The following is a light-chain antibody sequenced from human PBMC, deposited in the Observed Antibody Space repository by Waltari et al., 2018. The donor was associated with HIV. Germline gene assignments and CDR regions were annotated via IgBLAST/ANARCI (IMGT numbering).Light chain of an antibody. CDR2: DDT. Sequence: SYELTQPPSVSVSPGQTATITCSGYKLGNRYVCWYEQKPGQSPLLVIYDDTKRPSGIPERFSGSNSVNTATLTISGTQAVDEADYYCLAWDSSTVMFGGGTRLTVL. CDR3: LAWDSSTVM. J-gene: IGLJ3*02. V-gene: IGLV3-1*01. CDR1: KLGNRY.